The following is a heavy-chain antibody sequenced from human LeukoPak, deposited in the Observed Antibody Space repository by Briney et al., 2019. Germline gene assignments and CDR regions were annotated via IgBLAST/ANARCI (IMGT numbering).Heavy chain of an antibody. D-gene: IGHD5-12*01. CDR1: GGSISSYY. J-gene: IGHJ4*02. Sequence: KPSETLSLTCTVSGGSISSYYWSWIRQPPGKGLEWTGYIYYSGSTNYNPSLKSRVTISVDTSKNQFSLKLSSVTAADTAVYYCARGARWGATRYFDYWGQGTLVTVSS. CDR2: IYYSGST. V-gene: IGHV4-59*01. CDR3: ARGARWGATRYFDY.